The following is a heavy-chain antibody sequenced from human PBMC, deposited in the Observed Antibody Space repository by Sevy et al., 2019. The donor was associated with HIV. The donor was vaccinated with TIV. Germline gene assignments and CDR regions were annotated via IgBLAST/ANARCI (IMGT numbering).Heavy chain of an antibody. D-gene: IGHD2-2*01. V-gene: IGHV3-23*01. CDR1: GFTFSSYA. CDR3: AKGSTSSSEVGYFDY. CDR2: ISGNGGYT. J-gene: IGHJ4*02. Sequence: GGSLRLSCAASGFTFSSYAMSWVRQAPGKGVEWVSVISGNGGYTYYADSVKGRFTISRDTSKNTLYLQMNSRRAEDTAVYYCAKGSTSSSEVGYFDYWGQGTLVTVSS.